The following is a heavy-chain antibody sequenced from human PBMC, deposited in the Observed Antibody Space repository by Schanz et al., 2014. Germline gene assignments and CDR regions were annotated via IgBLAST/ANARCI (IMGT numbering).Heavy chain of an antibody. J-gene: IGHJ4*02. CDR1: GFTFSSSW. D-gene: IGHD4-17*01. CDR3: TSDTDYHFDY. Sequence: EVHLVESGGGFVQPGGSLRLSCAASGFTFSSSWMHWVRQAPGKGLVWVSRTSHDGSFTTFADSVKGRFTISRDNARNTLYLQMNSLRAEDTAVYYCTSDTDYHFDYWGQGTLVTVSS. CDR2: TSHDGSFT. V-gene: IGHV3-74*01.